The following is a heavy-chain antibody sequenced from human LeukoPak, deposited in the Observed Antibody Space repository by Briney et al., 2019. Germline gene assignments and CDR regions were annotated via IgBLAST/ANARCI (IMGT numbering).Heavy chain of an antibody. CDR1: GFTFSSYE. CDR3: ARKRQPGYFDY. CDR2: ISSSGSTI. V-gene: IGHV3-48*03. J-gene: IGHJ4*02. Sequence: GGSLRLSCAASGFTFSSYEMNWVRQAPGKGLEWVSYISSSGSTIYYADSVKGRFTISRDNAKNSLYLQMNSLRAEDTALYYCARKRQPGYFDYWGQGTLVTVSS. D-gene: IGHD6-13*01.